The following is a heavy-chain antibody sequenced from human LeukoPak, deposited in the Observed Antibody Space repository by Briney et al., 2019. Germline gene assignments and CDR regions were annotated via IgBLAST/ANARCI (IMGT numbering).Heavy chain of an antibody. CDR1: GASISSDY. CDR2: IHYSGTT. D-gene: IGHD4-17*01. V-gene: IGHV4-59*01. CDR3: ARTSYGDYDIDY. Sequence: SETLSLTCTVSGASISSDYWSWIRQPPGKGLEWIGYIHYSGTTNYNPSLKSRVTISLDTSKTQFSLKLSSVTAADTAVYYCARTSYGDYDIDYWGQGTLVTVSS. J-gene: IGHJ4*02.